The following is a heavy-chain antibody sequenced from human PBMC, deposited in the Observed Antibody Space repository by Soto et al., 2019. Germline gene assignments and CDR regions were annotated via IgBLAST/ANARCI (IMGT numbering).Heavy chain of an antibody. J-gene: IGHJ3*01. D-gene: IGHD2-21*02. CDR3: AKVLVTASYSLDF. CDR2: ISDSDGST. CDR1: GFTFSSYA. V-gene: IGHV3-23*01. Sequence: TGGSLRLSCAASGFTFSSYAMSWVRQAPGKGLEWVSGISDSDGSTYYADSVKGRVTISRDNSKNTLYLQMNSLRAEDTALYYCAKVLVTASYSLDFWGQGTMVTVSS.